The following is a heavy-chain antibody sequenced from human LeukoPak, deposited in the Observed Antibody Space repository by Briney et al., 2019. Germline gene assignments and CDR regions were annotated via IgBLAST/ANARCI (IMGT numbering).Heavy chain of an antibody. V-gene: IGHV3-23*01. CDR3: AKDDAWLQYGN. J-gene: IGHJ4*02. CDR1: GITFSSYG. CDR2: ISSTGGTT. Sequence: PGGSLRLSCAASGITFSSYGMSWVRQAPGKGLEWVSSISSTGGTTYYADSVKGRFTISRDNSKGTVYLQMNSLRPEDTAVYYCAKDDAWLQYGNWGRGTLVTVSS. D-gene: IGHD5-24*01.